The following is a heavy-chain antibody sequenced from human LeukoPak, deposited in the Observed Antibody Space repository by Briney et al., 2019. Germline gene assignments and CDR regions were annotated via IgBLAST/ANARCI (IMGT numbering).Heavy chain of an antibody. CDR1: GASINSHY. CDR3: ARDFGSYSSSSDDYYYYMDV. Sequence: SETLSLTCSVSGASINSHYWSWIRQLAGRGLEWIGRVYVSGSTNYSPSLKSRLTMSVDKSKSQVSLNLSSVTAADTAVYYCARDFGSYSSSSDDYYYYMDVWGKGTTVTVSS. V-gene: IGHV4-4*07. D-gene: IGHD6-6*01. CDR2: VYVSGST. J-gene: IGHJ6*03.